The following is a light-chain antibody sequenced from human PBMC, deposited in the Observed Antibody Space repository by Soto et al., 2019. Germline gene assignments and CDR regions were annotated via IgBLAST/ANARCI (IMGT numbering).Light chain of an antibody. Sequence: QSVLTQPPSASGSPGQSVTISCTGTSSDIGAYNYVSWFQQHPGEPPKLIISEVNKRPSGVPNRFSGSKSGNTASLTVSGLQAEDEADYYCTSYGGRDNLIFGGGTKLTVL. CDR2: EVN. V-gene: IGLV2-8*01. CDR3: TSYGGRDNLI. CDR1: SSDIGAYNY. J-gene: IGLJ2*01.